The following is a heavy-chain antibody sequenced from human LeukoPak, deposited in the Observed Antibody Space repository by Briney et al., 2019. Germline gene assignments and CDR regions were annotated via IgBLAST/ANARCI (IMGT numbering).Heavy chain of an antibody. CDR2: INSDGSTT. CDR1: GFTFSGYW. D-gene: IGHD3-10*01. V-gene: IGHV3-74*01. J-gene: IGHJ6*02. CDR3: ATVMVRGVIKNYGMDV. Sequence: PGGSLRLSCAASGFTFSGYWMHWVRQAPGKGLVWVSRINSDGSTTSYADSVMGRFTISRDNAKNTLYLQMNSLRADDTAVYYCATVMVRGVIKNYGMDVWGQGTTVTVSS.